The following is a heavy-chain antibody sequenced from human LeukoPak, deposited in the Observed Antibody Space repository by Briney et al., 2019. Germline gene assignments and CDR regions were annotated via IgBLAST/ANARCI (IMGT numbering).Heavy chain of an antibody. V-gene: IGHV3-15*01. CDR2: IKSKTDGGTT. Sequence: PGGSLRLSCAASGFTFSNAWMSWVRQAPGKGLEWVGRIKSKTDGGTTDYAAPVKGGFTISRDDSKNTLYLQMNSLKTEDTAVYYCTTRTFYYDILTGYSNYFDYWGQGTLVTVSS. CDR3: TTRTFYYDILTGYSNYFDY. CDR1: GFTFSNAW. D-gene: IGHD3-9*01. J-gene: IGHJ4*02.